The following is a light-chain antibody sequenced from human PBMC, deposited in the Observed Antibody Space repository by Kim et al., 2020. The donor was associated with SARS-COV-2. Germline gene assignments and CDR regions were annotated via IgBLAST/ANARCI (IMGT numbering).Light chain of an antibody. CDR1: QSVGSTY. Sequence: LTPEQGVPMARRAIQSVGSTYLAWDQQKPVQAPRLLIYGASIRAAGIPDRFSGSGSGTDFTLTITRLGPKDFAVYYCQQYSSSPATFGQGTKLEI. V-gene: IGKV3-20*01. CDR3: QQYSSSPAT. CDR2: GAS. J-gene: IGKJ1*01.